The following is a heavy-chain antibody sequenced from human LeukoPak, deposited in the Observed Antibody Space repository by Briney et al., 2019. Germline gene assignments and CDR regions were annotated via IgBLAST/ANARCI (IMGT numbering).Heavy chain of an antibody. Sequence: SETLSLTCTLSGDSMSSYYWSWIRQPPGQGLQWIGYIYYSGSTNYNPSLKSRVIISVDRSKNQFSLRLTSVTAADTAVYYCARVVVGAFYYYYCMDVWGKGTTVIVSS. V-gene: IGHV4-59*01. CDR3: ARVVVGAFYYYYCMDV. D-gene: IGHD2-2*01. CDR2: IYYSGST. CDR1: GDSMSSYY. J-gene: IGHJ6*03.